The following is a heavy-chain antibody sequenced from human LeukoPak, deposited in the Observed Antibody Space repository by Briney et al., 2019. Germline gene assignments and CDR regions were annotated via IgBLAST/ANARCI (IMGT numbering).Heavy chain of an antibody. CDR2: ISAYNGNT. V-gene: IGHV1-18*01. CDR3: ARDPKFYYYYYGMDV. J-gene: IGHJ6*02. CDR1: GYTFTSYG. Sequence: ASVKVSCKASGYTFTSYGISWVRLAPGQGREWMGWISAYNGNTNYAQKLQGRVTMTTDTSTSTAYMELRSLRSDDTAVYYCARDPKFYYYYYGMDVWGQGTTVTVSS.